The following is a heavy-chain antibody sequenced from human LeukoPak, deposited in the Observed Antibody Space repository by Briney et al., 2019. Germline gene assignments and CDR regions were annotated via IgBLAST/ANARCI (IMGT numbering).Heavy chain of an antibody. CDR2: IYYSGST. V-gene: IGHV4-59*08. D-gene: IGHD7-27*01. J-gene: IGHJ5*02. CDR3: ATGEEWFDP. CDR1: GGSISSYY. Sequence: PSETLSLTCTVSGGSISSYYWRWIRQPPGKGLEWIGYIYYSGSTNYDPSLKSRVTISVDTSKNQFSLKLSSVTAADTAVYYCATGEEWFDPWGQGTLVTVSS.